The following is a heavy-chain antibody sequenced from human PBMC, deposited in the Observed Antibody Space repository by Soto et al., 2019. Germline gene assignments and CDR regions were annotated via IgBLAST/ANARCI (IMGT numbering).Heavy chain of an antibody. V-gene: IGHV3-30*18. CDR1: GFTFSTYG. D-gene: IGHD1-26*01. CDR2: ISYDQKNK. Sequence: VGSLRLSCEASGFTFSTYGMHWVRQAPGKGLEWVAVISYDQKNKFYADSVKGRFTISRDNSKNTLYLQMNSLRAEDTAFYYCAKDQVEVGATAFDYWGQGTLVTVSS. CDR3: AKDQVEVGATAFDY. J-gene: IGHJ4*02.